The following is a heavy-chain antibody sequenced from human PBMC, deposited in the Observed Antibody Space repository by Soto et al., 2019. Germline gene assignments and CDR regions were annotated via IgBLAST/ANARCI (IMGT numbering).Heavy chain of an antibody. Sequence: QERLVQSGAELRRPGASVKISCRASGYNFPSSDVNWVRQASGQGREWLGWMNDASGNAAVVRDFRGRVTMTRDLSTDTAYLALGGLSSGDTAMYDCARAVGIGVTGLDLWGPGTFVTVS. V-gene: IGHV1-8*01. CDR1: GYNFPSSD. D-gene: IGHD2-21*02. CDR3: ARAVGIGVTGLDL. CDR2: MNDASGNA. J-gene: IGHJ5*02.